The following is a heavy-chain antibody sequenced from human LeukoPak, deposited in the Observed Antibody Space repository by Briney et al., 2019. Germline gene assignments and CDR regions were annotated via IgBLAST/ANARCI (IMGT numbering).Heavy chain of an antibody. CDR3: ARASSGWGQGFDY. V-gene: IGHV1-2*02. CDR2: INPNTGDT. Sequence: GASVKVSCKASGYTFTGYYLFWVRQAPGQGLEWMGWINPNTGDTRYGQKFQGRVTLTRDTSIRTTYMELSSLRSDDTAVYYCARASSGWGQGFDYWGQGTLVTVSS. CDR1: GYTFTGYY. D-gene: IGHD6-19*01. J-gene: IGHJ4*02.